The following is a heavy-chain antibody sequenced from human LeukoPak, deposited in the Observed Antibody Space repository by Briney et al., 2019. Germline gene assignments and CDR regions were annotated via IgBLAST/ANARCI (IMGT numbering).Heavy chain of an antibody. V-gene: IGHV4-59*08. CDR1: GGSISSYY. D-gene: IGHD1-26*01. Sequence: PSETLSLTCTVSGGSISSYYWSWIRQPPGKGLEWIGYIYHSGSTKYNPSLKSRVTISIDTSKNQFSLKLSSVTAADTAAYYCARQGGSPSTLDYWGQGTLVTVSS. J-gene: IGHJ4*02. CDR3: ARQGGSPSTLDY. CDR2: IYHSGST.